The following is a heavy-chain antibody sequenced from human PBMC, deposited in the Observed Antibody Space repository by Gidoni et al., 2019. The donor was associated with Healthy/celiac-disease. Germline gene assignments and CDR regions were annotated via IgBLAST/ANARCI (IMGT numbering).Heavy chain of an antibody. J-gene: IGHJ3*02. Sequence: QVQLVESGGGVVQPGRSLRLSCAASVFTFSSYGMHWVRQAPGKGLEWVAVISYDGSNKYYADSVKGRFTISRDNSKNTLYLQMNSLRAEDTAVYYCANHNYYDSSGYPPYAFDIWGQGTMVTVSS. V-gene: IGHV3-30*18. CDR2: ISYDGSNK. CDR1: VFTFSSYG. CDR3: ANHNYYDSSGYPPYAFDI. D-gene: IGHD3-22*01.